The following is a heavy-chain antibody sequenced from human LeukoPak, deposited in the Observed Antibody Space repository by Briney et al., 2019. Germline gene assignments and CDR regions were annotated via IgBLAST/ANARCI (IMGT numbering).Heavy chain of an antibody. J-gene: IGHJ4*02. Sequence: GGSLRLSCTASGFTFGDYAMSWFRQAPGKGLEWVGFIRSKTYGETTGYAASVKDTFTISRDDSKSVVYLQMNSLKTEDTAFYYCTRGVGQQLIPPDYWGQGTLVTVSS. CDR3: TRGVGQQLIPPDY. CDR1: GFTFGDYA. CDR2: IRSKTYGETT. D-gene: IGHD6-13*01. V-gene: IGHV3-49*03.